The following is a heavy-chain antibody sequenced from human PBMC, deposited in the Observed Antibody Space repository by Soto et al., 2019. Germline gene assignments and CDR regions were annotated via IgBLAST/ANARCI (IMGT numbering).Heavy chain of an antibody. J-gene: IGHJ6*02. V-gene: IGHV4-34*01. CDR2: INHSGRT. CDR3: ARGTLHYDFWSGSNICSNHYYRIDV. CDR1: GGSFSGYY. D-gene: IGHD3-3*01. Sequence: SETLRLTWSVYGGSFSGYYCSGFRQPPGKRLEWIGEINHSGRTNYNPSIKSLVTISVDTSTNQCSLKLSSVTAADTAVYYCARGTLHYDFWSGSNICSNHYYRIDVWGQRTSVIVSS.